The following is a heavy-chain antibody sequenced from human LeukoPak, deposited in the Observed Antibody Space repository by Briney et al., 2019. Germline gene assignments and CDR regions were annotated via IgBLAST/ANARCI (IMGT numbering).Heavy chain of an antibody. Sequence: PSETLSLTCTVSGGSISGGGYYWSWIRQPPGKGLEWIGYIYYSGSTDYNPSLKSRVTISVDTSKNQFSLKLSSVTAADTAVYYCARGWGYFDYWGQGTLVTVSS. D-gene: IGHD3-16*01. CDR1: GGSISGGGYY. V-gene: IGHV4-61*08. CDR3: ARGWGYFDY. J-gene: IGHJ4*02. CDR2: IYYSGST.